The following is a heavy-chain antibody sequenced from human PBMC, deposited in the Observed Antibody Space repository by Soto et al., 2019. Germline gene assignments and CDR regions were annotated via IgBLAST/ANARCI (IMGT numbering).Heavy chain of an antibody. Sequence: ASVKVSCKASGYTFTSYGISWVRQAPGQGLEWMGWISAYNGNTNYAQKLQGRVTMTTDTSTSTAYMELRSLRSDDTAVYYCARGYCSSTSCPPWYFDYWSQGTLVTVSS. J-gene: IGHJ4*02. D-gene: IGHD2-2*01. CDR3: ARGYCSSTSCPPWYFDY. CDR1: GYTFTSYG. V-gene: IGHV1-18*01. CDR2: ISAYNGNT.